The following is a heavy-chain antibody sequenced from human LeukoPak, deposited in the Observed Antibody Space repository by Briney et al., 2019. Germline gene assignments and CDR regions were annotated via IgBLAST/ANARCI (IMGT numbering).Heavy chain of an antibody. Sequence: GGSLRLSCAASGFTFSSYAMHWVRQAPGKGLEWVAVISYDGSNKYYADSVKGRFTISRDNSKNTLYLQMNSLRAEDTAVYYCAGAPRTAANFDYWGQGTLVTVSS. CDR2: ISYDGSNK. V-gene: IGHV3-30-3*01. CDR1: GFTFSSYA. J-gene: IGHJ4*02. D-gene: IGHD6-13*01. CDR3: AGAPRTAANFDY.